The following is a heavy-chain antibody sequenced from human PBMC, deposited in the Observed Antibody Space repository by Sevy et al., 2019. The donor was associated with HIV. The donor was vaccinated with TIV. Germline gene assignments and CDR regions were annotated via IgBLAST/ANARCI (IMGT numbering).Heavy chain of an antibody. J-gene: IGHJ6*02. CDR3: AKVADRYYYGMDV. V-gene: IGHV3-30*18. CDR2: ISYDGSNK. CDR1: GFTFSSYG. Sequence: GGSLRLPCAASGFTFSSYGMHWVRQAPGKGLEWVAVISYDGSNKYYADSVKGRFTISRDNSKNTLYLQMNSLRAEDTAVYYCAKVADRYYYGMDVWGQGTTVTVSS.